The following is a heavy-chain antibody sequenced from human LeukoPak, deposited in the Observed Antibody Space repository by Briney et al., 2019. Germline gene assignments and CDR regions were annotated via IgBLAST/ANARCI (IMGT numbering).Heavy chain of an antibody. D-gene: IGHD2-2*01. CDR2: IYTSGST. CDR1: GGSISSYY. CDR3: AREGYCSSTSCPYYFDY. V-gene: IGHV4-4*07. Sequence: SETLSLTCTVSGGSISSYYWSWIRQPAGKGLEWIGRIYTSGSTNYNPSLKSRVTMSVDTSKNQFSLKQSSVTAADTAVYYCAREGYCSSTSCPYYFDYWGQGTLVTVSS. J-gene: IGHJ4*02.